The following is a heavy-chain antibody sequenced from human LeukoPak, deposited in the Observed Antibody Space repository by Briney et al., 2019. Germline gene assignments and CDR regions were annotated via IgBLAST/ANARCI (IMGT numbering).Heavy chain of an antibody. D-gene: IGHD5-12*01. CDR3: ARLGRGVATIVDY. CDR2: ISSSSSTI. V-gene: IGHV3-48*01. J-gene: IGHJ4*02. Sequence: PGGSLRLSCAASGFTFSSYSMNWVRPAPGKGLEWVSYISSSSSTIYYADSVKGRFTISRDNAENSLYLQMNSLRAEDTAVYYCARLGRGVATIVDYWGQGTLVTVSS. CDR1: GFTFSSYS.